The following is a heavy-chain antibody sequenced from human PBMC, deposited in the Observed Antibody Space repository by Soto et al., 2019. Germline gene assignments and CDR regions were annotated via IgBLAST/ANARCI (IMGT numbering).Heavy chain of an antibody. CDR2: IYYSGST. J-gene: IGHJ5*01. CDR3: SRHACYGDYGFDP. Sequence: SETLSLTCTVSGGSISSSSYYWGWIRQRPGKGLEWIGSIYYSGSTYYNPSLKSRVTISVDTSKNQFSLKLSSVTAADTAVYYCSRHACYGDYGFDPWGQGTLVTVSS. D-gene: IGHD4-17*01. V-gene: IGHV4-39*01. CDR1: GGSISSSSYY.